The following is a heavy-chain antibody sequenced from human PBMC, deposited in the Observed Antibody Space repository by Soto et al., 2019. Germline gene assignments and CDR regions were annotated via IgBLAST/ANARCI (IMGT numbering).Heavy chain of an antibody. CDR1: GFTFSDYY. V-gene: IGHV3-11*06. D-gene: IGHD3-16*01. CDR2: ISSSSSYK. J-gene: IGHJ6*02. Sequence: QVQLVESGGGLVKPGGSLRLSCAASGFTFSDYYMSWIRQAPGKGLEWVSYISSSSSYKNEADSVKGRFTISRDNAKNSLYLQMNSLRAEDTAVYYCARFWADYGMDVWGQGTTVTVSS. CDR3: ARFWADYGMDV.